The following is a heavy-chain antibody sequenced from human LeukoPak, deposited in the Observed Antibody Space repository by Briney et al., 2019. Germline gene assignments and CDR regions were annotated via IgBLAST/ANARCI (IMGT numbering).Heavy chain of an antibody. J-gene: IGHJ4*02. CDR3: ARASNRNSINFDY. V-gene: IGHV3-66*01. Sequence: GGSLRLSCVASGFTVSNNYMSWVRQAPGKGLEWVSLIDSSANTFYADSVKGRFTISRDNAKNTLYLQMNSLRAEDTAVYYCARASNRNSINFDYWGQGTLVTVSS. CDR1: GFTVSNNY. D-gene: IGHD1-1*01. CDR2: IDSSANT.